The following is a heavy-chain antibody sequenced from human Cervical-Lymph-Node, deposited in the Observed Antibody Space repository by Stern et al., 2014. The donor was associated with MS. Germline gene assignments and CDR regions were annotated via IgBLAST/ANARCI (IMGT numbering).Heavy chain of an antibody. V-gene: IGHV1-69*01. CDR3: AREHHGGNFAA. CDR2: TVPIFERS. CDR1: GATFSTNG. J-gene: IGHJ5*02. Sequence: VQLVDSGAEVTKPGSSVKVSCKVSGATFSTNGISWVRQGPGQGLEWMGATVPIFERSNYAQRFRGRVTITADESTSTSYMELTSLRSDDTGVYYCAREHHGGNFAAWGQGTLVTVSS. D-gene: IGHD4-23*01.